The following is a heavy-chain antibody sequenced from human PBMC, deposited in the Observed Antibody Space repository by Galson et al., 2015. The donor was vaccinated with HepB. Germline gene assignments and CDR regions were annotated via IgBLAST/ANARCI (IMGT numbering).Heavy chain of an antibody. D-gene: IGHD2-15*01. CDR3: ARDGGCSGGSCYGWYYYYGMDV. CDR2: IWYDGSNK. CDR1: GFTFSNAW. J-gene: IGHJ6*02. V-gene: IGHV3-33*08. Sequence: SLRLSCAASGFTFSNAWMSWVRQAPGKGLEWVAVIWYDGSNKYYADSVKGRFTISRDNSKNTLYLQMNSLRAEDTAVYYCARDGGCSGGSCYGWYYYYGMDVWGQGTAVTVSS.